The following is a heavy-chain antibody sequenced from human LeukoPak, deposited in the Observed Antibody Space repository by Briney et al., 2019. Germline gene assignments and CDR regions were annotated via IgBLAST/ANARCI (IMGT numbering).Heavy chain of an antibody. Sequence: GGSLRLSCAASGFTFDDYAVHWVRQAPGKGLEWVSGISWNSGSIGYAASVKGRFTISRDNAKNSLYLQMNSLRAEDTALYYCAKDINSGYYDSSGIDYWGQGTLVTVSS. D-gene: IGHD3-22*01. V-gene: IGHV3-9*01. CDR2: ISWNSGSI. CDR3: AKDINSGYYDSSGIDY. CDR1: GFTFDDYA. J-gene: IGHJ4*02.